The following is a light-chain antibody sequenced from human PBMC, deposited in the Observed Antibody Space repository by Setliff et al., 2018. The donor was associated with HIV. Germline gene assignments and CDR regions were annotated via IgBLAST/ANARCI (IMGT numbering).Light chain of an antibody. J-gene: IGLJ1*01. Sequence: QSVLTQPASVSGSPGQSITISCTGTSSDVGNYNLVSWYQHHLGKAPILMVYEVTKRPSGVSNRFSGSKSGNTASLTISGLQAEDEADYYCCSYAGSITFYVFGTGTKVTVL. CDR1: SSDVGNYNL. CDR3: CSYAGSITFYV. CDR2: EVT. V-gene: IGLV2-23*02.